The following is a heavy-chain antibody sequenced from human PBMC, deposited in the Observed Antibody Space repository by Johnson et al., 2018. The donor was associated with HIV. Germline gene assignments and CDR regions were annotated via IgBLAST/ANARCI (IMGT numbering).Heavy chain of an antibody. D-gene: IGHD1-1*01. J-gene: IGHJ3*01. Sequence: QVQLVESGGGVVQPGRSLRLSCAASGFTFSSYSMHWVRQAPGKGLEWVAVISYDGSNKYYVDSVKGRFTISRDTSKNPLYLQMNSLRAEDPAFYYCARDRMRTAIGAFDFWGQGTMVTVSS. V-gene: IGHV3-30*04. CDR1: GFTFSSYS. CDR3: ARDRMRTAIGAFDF. CDR2: ISYDGSNK.